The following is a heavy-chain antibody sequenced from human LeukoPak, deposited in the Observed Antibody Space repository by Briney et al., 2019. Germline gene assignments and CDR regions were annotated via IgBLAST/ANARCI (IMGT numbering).Heavy chain of an antibody. Sequence: VASVTVACKASGGTFSSYAISWVRQAPVQGLEWMGGIIPIFGTANYAQKFQGRVTITADESTSTAYMELSSLRSEDTAVYYCAKDFRSMVGYMDVWGQGTTVSVSS. D-gene: IGHD1-26*01. CDR3: AKDFRSMVGYMDV. J-gene: IGHJ6*03. CDR2: IIPIFGTA. CDR1: GGTFSSYA. V-gene: IGHV1-69*13.